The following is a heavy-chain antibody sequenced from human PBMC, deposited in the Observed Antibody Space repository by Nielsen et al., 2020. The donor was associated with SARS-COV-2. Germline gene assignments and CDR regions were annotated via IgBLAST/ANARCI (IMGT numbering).Heavy chain of an antibody. Sequence: SETLSLTCTVSGGSISSYYWSWIRQPPGKGLEWIGYIYYSGSTNYNPSLKSRVTISVDTSKNQFSLKLSSVTAADTAVYYCARVYGSGSYYASYYYYYYYMDVWGKGTTVTVS. CDR2: IYYSGST. V-gene: IGHV4-59*01. CDR1: GGSISSYY. D-gene: IGHD3-10*01. CDR3: ARVYGSGSYYASYYYYYYYMDV. J-gene: IGHJ6*03.